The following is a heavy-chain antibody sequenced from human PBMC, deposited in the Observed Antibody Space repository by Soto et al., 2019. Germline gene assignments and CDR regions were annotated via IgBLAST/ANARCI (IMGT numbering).Heavy chain of an antibody. CDR2: IFSGGST. J-gene: IGHJ4*02. CDR3: ARDQGYSHY. V-gene: IGHV3-66*01. D-gene: IGHD5-18*01. CDR1: GFTVSSNY. Sequence: EVPLVESGGGLVQPGGSLRLSCAASGFTVSSNYMNWVRQAPGKGLEWVSVIFSGGSTYYAGSVKGRFTISRDNSKNTLYLQMNSLRAEDTAVYYCARDQGYSHYWGQGTLVTVSS.